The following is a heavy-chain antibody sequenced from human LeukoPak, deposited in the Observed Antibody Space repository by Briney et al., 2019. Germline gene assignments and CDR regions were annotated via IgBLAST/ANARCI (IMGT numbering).Heavy chain of an antibody. CDR2: IGIDSGNT. V-gene: IGHV3-48*01. CDR3: ARDHNYAYDN. J-gene: IGHJ4*02. CDR1: GFPFIEYS. Sequence: GGSLRLSCTASGFPFIEYSMNWVRQAPGKGLEWISYIGIDSGNTKYADSVRGRFTISADKAKNSLYLQMNSLRVEDTAVYYCARDHNYAYDNWGQGTLVSVAS. D-gene: IGHD1-1*01.